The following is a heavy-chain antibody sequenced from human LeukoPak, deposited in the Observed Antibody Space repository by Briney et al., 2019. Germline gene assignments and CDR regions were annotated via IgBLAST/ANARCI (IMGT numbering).Heavy chain of an antibody. J-gene: IGHJ5*02. CDR3: ARDSTYDSRPLDP. D-gene: IGHD3-22*01. CDR1: GFTFSSYS. CDR2: ISSSSSYI. Sequence: GGSLRLSCAASGFTFSSYSMNWVRQAPGKGLEWVSSISSSSSYIYYADSVKGRFTISRDNAKNSLYLQMNSLRAEDTAVYYCARDSTYDSRPLDPWGQGTLVTVSS. V-gene: IGHV3-21*01.